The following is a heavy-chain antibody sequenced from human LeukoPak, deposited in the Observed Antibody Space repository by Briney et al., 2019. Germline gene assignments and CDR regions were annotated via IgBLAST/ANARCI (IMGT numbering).Heavy chain of an antibody. D-gene: IGHD1-1*01. J-gene: IGHJ4*02. Sequence: SETLSLTCTVSRGSISSGNYYWSWIRQPAGKGLEWIGRFHTRGSTNYNPSLKSRVIISVDTSKNQFSLKLNSVTAADTAVYYCARGALSFWNDYWGQGTLVTVSS. CDR2: FHTRGST. V-gene: IGHV4-61*02. CDR3: ARGALSFWNDY. CDR1: RGSISSGNYY.